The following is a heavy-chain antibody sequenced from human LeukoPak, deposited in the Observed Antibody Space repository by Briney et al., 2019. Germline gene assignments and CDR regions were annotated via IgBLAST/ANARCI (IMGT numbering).Heavy chain of an antibody. CDR2: IYYSGST. J-gene: IGHJ4*02. CDR3: ARARPGRLGVHLDY. D-gene: IGHD6-25*01. V-gene: IGHV4-30-4*01. Sequence: SQTLSLTRTVSGGSISSGDYYWSWIRQPPGKGLEWIGYIYYSGSTYYNPSLKSRVTISVDTSKNQFSLKLSSVTAADTAVYYCARARPGRLGVHLDYWGQGTLVTVSS. CDR1: GGSISSGDYY.